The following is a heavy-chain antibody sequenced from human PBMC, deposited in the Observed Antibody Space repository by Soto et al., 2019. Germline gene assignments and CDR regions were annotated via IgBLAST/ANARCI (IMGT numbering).Heavy chain of an antibody. J-gene: IGHJ4*02. V-gene: IGHV3-74*01. CDR3: VRGAQIVVAFTKFDL. CDR2: INEDGSIA. CDR1: GFMFTTYC. Sequence: PGGSLRLSCAASGFMFTTYCMNWVRQLPGKGLVWVSRINEDGSIADYEDSVKGRFTISRDNARDTIYLQMDSLRAEDTAVYYCVRGAQIVVAFTKFDLWGQGSLVTGSS. D-gene: IGHD2-15*01.